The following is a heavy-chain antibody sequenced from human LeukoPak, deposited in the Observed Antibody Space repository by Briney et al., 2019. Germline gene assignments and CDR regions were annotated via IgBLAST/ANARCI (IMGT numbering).Heavy chain of an antibody. V-gene: IGHV3-43*01. CDR1: GFTFDEYT. CDR2: ISSDSSSA. Sequence: GGSLRPSCAASGFTFDEYTMHWVRQAPGKGLEWVSLISSDSSSAFYGDSVKGRFTISRDNSKNSLSLLMNSLRVEDTALYYCVKGRLQLDYWGQGTLVSVSS. D-gene: IGHD5-24*01. CDR3: VKGRLQLDY. J-gene: IGHJ4*02.